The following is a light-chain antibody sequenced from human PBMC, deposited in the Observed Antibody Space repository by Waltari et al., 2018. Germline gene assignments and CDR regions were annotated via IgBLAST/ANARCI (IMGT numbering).Light chain of an antibody. CDR3: GTWDSSLSARV. V-gene: IGLV1-51*01. J-gene: IGLJ2*01. CDR2: DNN. CDR1: RSNIGAFS. Sequence: QSVLRQPPSVSGDPGQTVSISCTGSRSNIGAFSLYWYQQFPGAAPKLLIYDNNKRPSEISDRFSGSKSGTSASLTITGLQPGDEADYWCGTWDSSLSARVFGGGTRLTVL.